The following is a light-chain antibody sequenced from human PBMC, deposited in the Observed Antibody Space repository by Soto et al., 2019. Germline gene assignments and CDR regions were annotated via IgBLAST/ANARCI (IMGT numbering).Light chain of an antibody. CDR3: QQLNSYS. CDR2: EAS. V-gene: IGKV1-9*01. Sequence: DIQLTQSPSLLSASVGDRVSITCRASHDISTYLAWYQQKPGKAPKLMIYEASTLQSGVPSRFSGSGSGTEFTLTISGLLPEDFATYHCQQLNSYSFGQGTKVDIK. CDR1: HDISTY. J-gene: IGKJ1*01.